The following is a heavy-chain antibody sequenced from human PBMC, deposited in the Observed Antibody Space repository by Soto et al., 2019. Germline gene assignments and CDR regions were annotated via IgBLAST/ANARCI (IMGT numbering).Heavy chain of an antibody. J-gene: IGHJ5*02. CDR1: GGTFSSYA. D-gene: IGHD3-3*01. CDR3: ASVWGFLEWLLFGWWNIWFDP. V-gene: IGHV1-69*13. Sequence: ASVKVSCKASGGTFSSYAISWVRQAPGQGLEWMGGIIPIFGTANYAQKFQGRVTITADESTSTAYMELSSLRSEDTAVYYCASVWGFLEWLLFGWWNIWFDPWGQGTLVTVSS. CDR2: IIPIFGTA.